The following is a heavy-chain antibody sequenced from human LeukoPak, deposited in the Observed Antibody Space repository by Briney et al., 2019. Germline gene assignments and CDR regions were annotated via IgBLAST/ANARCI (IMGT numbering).Heavy chain of an antibody. CDR2: IKQDGSEK. V-gene: IGHV3-7*03. CDR1: GSTFSSYA. J-gene: IGHJ4*02. D-gene: IGHD5-18*01. CDR3: AREGPVDTAMVYPDHFDY. Sequence: GGSLRLSCAASGSTFSSYAMHWVRQAPGKGLEWVANIKQDGSEKYYVDSVKGRFTISRDNAKNSLYLQMNSLRAEDTAVYYCAREGPVDTAMVYPDHFDYWGQGTLVTVSS.